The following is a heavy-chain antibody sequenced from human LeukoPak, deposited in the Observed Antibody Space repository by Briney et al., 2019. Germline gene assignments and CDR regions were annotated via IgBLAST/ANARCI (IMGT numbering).Heavy chain of an antibody. D-gene: IGHD3-10*01. CDR1: GYSISSGYY. J-gene: IGHJ4*02. Sequence: SETLSLTCTVSGYSISSGYYWGWIRQPPGKGLEWIGSIYHSGSTYYNPSLKSRVTISVDTSKNQFSLKLSSVTAADTAVYYCARARPAFYYGSGSYYNRLECWGQGTLVTVSP. CDR3: ARARPAFYYGSGSYYNRLEC. CDR2: IYHSGST. V-gene: IGHV4-38-2*02.